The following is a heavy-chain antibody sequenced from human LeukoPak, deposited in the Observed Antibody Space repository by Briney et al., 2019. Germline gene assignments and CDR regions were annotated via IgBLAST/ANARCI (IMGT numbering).Heavy chain of an antibody. J-gene: IGHJ4*02. CDR3: ARRFFDY. Sequence: GGSLRLSCAASGFTFSNYWMTWVRQAPGKGLEWVANIKKDGSEKNYVDSVKGRFTISRDNAKNSLYLQMNSLRAEDTAVYYCARRFFDYWGQGTLVTVSS. CDR1: GFTFSNYW. V-gene: IGHV3-7*01. CDR2: IKKDGSEK.